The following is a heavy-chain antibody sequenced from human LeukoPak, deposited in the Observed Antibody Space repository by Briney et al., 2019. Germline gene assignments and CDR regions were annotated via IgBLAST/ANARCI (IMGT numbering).Heavy chain of an antibody. CDR1: GLTSSIFE. J-gene: IGHJ3*02. V-gene: IGHV3-48*03. CDR3: VRGGGPSYKYNAFDI. CDR2: ISNSGSTT. D-gene: IGHD2-15*01. Sequence: TGGSLRLSCIASGLTSSIFEMNWVRQAPGKGLEWVSYISNSGSTTDYADAVKGRFTISRDNAKNSLYLQMSSLRVEDTAVYYCVRGGGPSYKYNAFDIWGQGTMVTVS.